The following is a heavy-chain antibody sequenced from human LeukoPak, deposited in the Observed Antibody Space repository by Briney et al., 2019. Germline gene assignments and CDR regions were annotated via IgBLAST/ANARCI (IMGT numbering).Heavy chain of an antibody. D-gene: IGHD2-2*02. V-gene: IGHV3-30-3*01. CDR1: EFTFSSYS. CDR2: TSYDGSKK. CDR3: ARLPGYCSSSSCYKMTIPFDY. J-gene: IGHJ4*02. Sequence: GGYLRLSCAASEFTFSSYSMHWVRQAPGKGLEWVAVTSYDGSKKYDADSVKGRFTISRDNSKSMLYLQMNSLRAEDTAVYYCARLPGYCSSSSCYKMTIPFDYWGQGTLVIVSS.